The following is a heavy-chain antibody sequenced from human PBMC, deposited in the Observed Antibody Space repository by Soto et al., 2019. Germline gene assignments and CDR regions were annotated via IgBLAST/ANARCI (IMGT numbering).Heavy chain of an antibody. D-gene: IGHD1-7*01. J-gene: IGHJ4*02. Sequence: PSETLSLTCAVSVGSFTSNNWWTWVRQPPGQGLEWIGEIYRTGSTNYNPSLKSRVTISLYKSENQFSLKVTSLTASDTAVYYCASGDPGTSVEYWGQGTLVTVSS. V-gene: IGHV4-4*02. CDR2: IYRTGST. CDR1: VGSFTSNNW. CDR3: ASGDPGTSVEY.